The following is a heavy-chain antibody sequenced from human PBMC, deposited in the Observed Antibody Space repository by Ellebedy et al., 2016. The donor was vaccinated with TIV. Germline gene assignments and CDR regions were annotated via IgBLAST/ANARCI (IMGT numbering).Heavy chain of an antibody. J-gene: IGHJ3*02. CDR2: ISYDGSNK. V-gene: IGHV3-30*18. D-gene: IGHD5-12*01. CDR1: GFTFSSYG. Sequence: GGSLRLXCAASGFTFSSYGMHWVRQAPGKGLEWVAVISYDGSNKYYADSVKGRFTISRDNSKNTLYLQMNSLRAEDTAVYYCAKEVGLPTLAFDIWGQGTMVTVSS. CDR3: AKEVGLPTLAFDI.